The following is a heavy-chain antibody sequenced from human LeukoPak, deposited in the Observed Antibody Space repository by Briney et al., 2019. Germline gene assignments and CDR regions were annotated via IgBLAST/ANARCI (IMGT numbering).Heavy chain of an antibody. Sequence: SETLSLTCTVSGGSISSYYWSWIRQPAGKGLEWIGRIYTSGGTNYNPSLKSRVTISVDTSKNQFSLKLSSVTAADTAVYYCARPSGRCSSSSCYKYWGQGTLVTVSS. CDR2: IYTSGGT. J-gene: IGHJ4*02. CDR1: GGSISSYY. V-gene: IGHV4-4*07. CDR3: ARPSGRCSSSSCYKY. D-gene: IGHD2-2*02.